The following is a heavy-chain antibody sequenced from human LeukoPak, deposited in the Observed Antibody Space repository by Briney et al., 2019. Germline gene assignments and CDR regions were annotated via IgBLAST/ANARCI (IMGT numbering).Heavy chain of an antibody. D-gene: IGHD2-21*02. CDR3: ARGVYCGGDCYYWNM. Sequence: GGSLRLSCAASGFTFSDHYMDWVRQAPGKGLEWVGRTRNKANSYTTEYAASAKGRFTISRDDSKNSLYLQMNSLKTEDTAVYYCARGVYCGGDCYYWNMWGQGTLVTVSS. J-gene: IGHJ4*02. CDR1: GFTFSDHY. CDR2: TRNKANSYTT. V-gene: IGHV3-72*01.